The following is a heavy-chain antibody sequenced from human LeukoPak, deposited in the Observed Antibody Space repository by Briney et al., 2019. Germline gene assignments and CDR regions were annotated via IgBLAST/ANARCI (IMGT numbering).Heavy chain of an antibody. CDR1: GGSISSSSYY. V-gene: IGHV4-39*01. CDR3: ARRALYYDILTGYYNVGFDY. Sequence: SETLSLTCTVSGGSISSSSYYWGWIRQPPGKGLESIGSIYYSGSTYYNPSLKSRVTISVDTSKNQFSLKLSSVTAADTAVYYCARRALYYDILTGYYNVGFDYWGQGTLVTVSS. CDR2: IYYSGST. D-gene: IGHD3-9*01. J-gene: IGHJ4*02.